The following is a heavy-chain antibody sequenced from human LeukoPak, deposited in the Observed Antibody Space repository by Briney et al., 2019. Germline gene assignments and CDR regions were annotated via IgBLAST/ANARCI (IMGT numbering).Heavy chain of an antibody. V-gene: IGHV3-21*01. CDR3: ARVHNWNHFDY. Sequence: PGGSLRLSCAASGFTFSSYSMNWVRQAPGKGLEWVSSISSRSSYIYYADSVKGRFTISRDNAKNSLYLQMNSLRAEDTAVYYCARVHNWNHFDYWGQGTLVTVSS. J-gene: IGHJ4*02. CDR2: ISSRSSYI. CDR1: GFTFSSYS. D-gene: IGHD1-20*01.